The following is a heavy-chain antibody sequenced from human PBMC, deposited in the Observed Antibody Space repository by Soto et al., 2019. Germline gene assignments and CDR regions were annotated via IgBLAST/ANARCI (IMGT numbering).Heavy chain of an antibody. J-gene: IGHJ4*02. V-gene: IGHV4-30-2*02. CDR3: ARLHGNYFDS. Sequence: SETLSLTCAVSGGSISRGGYSWSWIRQPPGKGLEWIGYIYHSGSTYYNPSLKSRVTISVDRSKNQFSLKLSSVTAADTAFYYCARLHGNYFDSWGQGTLVTVSS. CDR1: GGSISRGGYS. CDR2: IYHSGST. D-gene: IGHD1-26*01.